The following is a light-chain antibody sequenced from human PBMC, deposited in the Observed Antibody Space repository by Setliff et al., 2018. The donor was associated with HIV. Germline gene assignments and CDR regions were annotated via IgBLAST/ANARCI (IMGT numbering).Light chain of an antibody. CDR2: EVI. CDR1: SSDVGSYNL. CDR3: CSYAGSRDVV. Sequence: SALTQPASVSGSPGQSVTISCTGASSDVGSYNLVSWYQQHPGKAPKLMIYEVIKRPSGVSNRFSGSKSGNTASLTISGLQAEDEADYYCCSYAGSRDVVFGGGTQLTVL. V-gene: IGLV2-23*02. J-gene: IGLJ2*01.